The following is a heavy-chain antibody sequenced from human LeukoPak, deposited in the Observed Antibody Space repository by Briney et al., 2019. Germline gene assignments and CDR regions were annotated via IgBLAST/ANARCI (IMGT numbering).Heavy chain of an antibody. J-gene: IGHJ4*02. Sequence: GGSLRLSCAASGFTFSSYSMNWVRQAPGKGLEWVSYISSSSSTIYYADSVKGRFTISRDNAKNSLYLQMNSLRAEDTAVYYCARGVYDILTGYLTYFDYWGQGTLVTVSS. D-gene: IGHD3-9*01. CDR3: ARGVYDILTGYLTYFDY. CDR1: GFTFSSYS. CDR2: ISSSSSTI. V-gene: IGHV3-48*01.